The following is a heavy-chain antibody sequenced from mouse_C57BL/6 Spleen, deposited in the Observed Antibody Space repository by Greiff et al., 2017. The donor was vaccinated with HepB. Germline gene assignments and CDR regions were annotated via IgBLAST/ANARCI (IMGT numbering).Heavy chain of an antibody. V-gene: IGHV1-5*01. CDR2: IYPGNSDT. Sequence: EVQLQQSGTVLARPGASVKMSCKTSGYTFTSYWMHWVKQRPGQGLEWIGAIYPGNSDTSYNQKFKGKAKLTAVTSASTAYMELSSLTNEDSAVYYCTRGDYDSFYYFDYWGQGTTLTVSS. CDR3: TRGDYDSFYYFDY. J-gene: IGHJ2*01. CDR1: GYTFTSYW. D-gene: IGHD2-4*01.